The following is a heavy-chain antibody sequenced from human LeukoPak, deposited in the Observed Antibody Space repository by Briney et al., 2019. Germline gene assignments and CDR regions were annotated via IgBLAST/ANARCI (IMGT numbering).Heavy chain of an antibody. D-gene: IGHD1-26*01. V-gene: IGHV3-74*01. CDR3: AREDWWDPGGLDY. Sequence: GGSLRLSCAASGFTFSSYWMHWVRQAPGKGLVRVSRINSDGSSTSYADSVKGRFTISRDNAKNTLYLQMNSLRAEDTAVYYCAREDWWDPGGLDYWGQGTLVTVSS. CDR2: INSDGSST. J-gene: IGHJ4*02. CDR1: GFTFSSYW.